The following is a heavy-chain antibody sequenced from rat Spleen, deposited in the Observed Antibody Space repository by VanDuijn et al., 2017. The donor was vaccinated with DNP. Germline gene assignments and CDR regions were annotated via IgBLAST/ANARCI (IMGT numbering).Heavy chain of an antibody. CDR3: VRWNSGHFDY. V-gene: IGHV5-7*01. CDR1: GFTFSDHN. Sequence: EVQLVESGGGLVQPGRSLKLSCTASGFTFSDHNMAWVRQVPKKGLEWVASSSYDGSRVHYRDSVKGRFTISRDNAKSSLYLQMNSLRSEDMATYYCVRWNSGHFDYWGQGVMVTVSS. D-gene: IGHD4-3*01. J-gene: IGHJ2*01. CDR2: SSYDGSRV.